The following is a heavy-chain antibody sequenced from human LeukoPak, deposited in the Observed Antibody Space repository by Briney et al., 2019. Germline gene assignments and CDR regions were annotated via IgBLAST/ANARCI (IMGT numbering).Heavy chain of an antibody. CDR3: ARDNSGYCSGGSCYHFDY. J-gene: IGHJ4*02. V-gene: IGHV4-59*01. Sequence: SETLSLTCTVSGGSISSYYWSWIRQPPGKALEWIGYIYYSGTTNYNPSLKSRVTISVDTSKNQFSLKLSSVTAAVTAVYYCARDNSGYCSGGSCYHFDYWGQGTLVTVSS. CDR2: IYYSGTT. CDR1: GGSISSYY. D-gene: IGHD2-15*01.